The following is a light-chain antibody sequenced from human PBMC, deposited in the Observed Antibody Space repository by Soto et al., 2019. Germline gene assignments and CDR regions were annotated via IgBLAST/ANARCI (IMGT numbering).Light chain of an antibody. CDR1: ESVTSTY. CDR3: QVFGSSPRYT. CDR2: AAS. J-gene: IGKJ2*01. V-gene: IGKV3-20*01. Sequence: EIVLTQSPGTLSLSPGERATLSCRTSESVTSTYLAWYQQKPGQPPRHLIYAASSRATGIPDRFSGSGSGTVFAITISRLEAEDFAGYYCQVFGSSPRYTFSRGTKLDIK.